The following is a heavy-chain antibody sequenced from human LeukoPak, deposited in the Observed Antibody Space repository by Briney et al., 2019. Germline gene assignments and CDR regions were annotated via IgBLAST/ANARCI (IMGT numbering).Heavy chain of an antibody. Sequence: GGSLRLSCAASGFTFDDYAMHWVRQAPGKGLEWVSLISGDGGSTYYADSVEGRFTISRDNSKNSLYLQMNSLRAEDTAVYYCARDGMGFWSGYFNAAPRNDAFDIWGQGTMVTVSS. J-gene: IGHJ3*02. V-gene: IGHV3-43*02. CDR3: ARDGMGFWSGYFNAAPRNDAFDI. CDR2: ISGDGGST. D-gene: IGHD3-3*01. CDR1: GFTFDDYA.